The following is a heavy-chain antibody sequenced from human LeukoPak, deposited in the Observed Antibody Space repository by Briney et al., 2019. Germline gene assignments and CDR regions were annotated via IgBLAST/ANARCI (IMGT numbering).Heavy chain of an antibody. V-gene: IGHV3-73*01. D-gene: IGHD3-22*01. Sequence: GGSQTLSCAVSGFTFSGSAIHWVRQASGKGLEWVGRIRSKAKSYAPAYAASVKGRLTISRDDSKNTAYLQVSSLKTEDTAVYYCTRRVKDDSSGYFDDWGQGNLVSVST. CDR1: GFTFSGSA. CDR2: IRSKAKSYAP. J-gene: IGHJ4*01. CDR3: TRRVKDDSSGYFDD.